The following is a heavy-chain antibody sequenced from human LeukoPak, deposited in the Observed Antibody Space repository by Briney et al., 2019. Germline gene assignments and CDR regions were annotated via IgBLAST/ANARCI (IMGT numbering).Heavy chain of an antibody. J-gene: IGHJ3*02. CDR3: ARDSSTVTTTHAFDI. V-gene: IGHV5-51*01. CDR1: GYSFTSYW. Sequence: GESLQISCKGSGYSFTSYWIGWVRQMPGKGLEWMGIIYPGDSDTRYSPSFQGQVTISADKSISTAYLQWSSLKASDTAMYYCARDSSTVTTTHAFDIWGQGTMVTVSS. CDR2: IYPGDSDT. D-gene: IGHD4-17*01.